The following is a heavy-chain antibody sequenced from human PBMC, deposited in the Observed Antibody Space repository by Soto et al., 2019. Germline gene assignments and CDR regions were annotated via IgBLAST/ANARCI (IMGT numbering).Heavy chain of an antibody. V-gene: IGHV1-18*01. CDR1: GYTFTNYG. CDR2: ISAYNGNT. J-gene: IGHJ5*02. D-gene: IGHD2-15*01. CDR3: ARGGVGHCSGGSCPRSWFDP. Sequence: QVQLVQSGAEVKKPGASVKVSCKASGYTFTNYGITWVRQAPGQGLEWMGWISAYNGNTDYAQKVQGRVTMTTDTSTRTAYMELRSLRSDDTAVYYCARGGVGHCSGGSCPRSWFDPWGQGTLVTVSS.